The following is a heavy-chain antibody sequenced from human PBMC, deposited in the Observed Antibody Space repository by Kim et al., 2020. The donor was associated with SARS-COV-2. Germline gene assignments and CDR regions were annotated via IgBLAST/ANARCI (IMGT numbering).Heavy chain of an antibody. J-gene: IGHJ6*02. Sequence: GGSLRLSCAASGFSFSSYAMHWVRQAPGKGLEWVAVISYDGSNKYYADSVKGRFTISRDNSKNTLYLQMNSLRAEDTAVYFCAREDIAVVYGMDVWGQGTTVTVSS. CDR3: AREDIAVVYGMDV. CDR2: ISYDGSNK. CDR1: GFSFSSYA. D-gene: IGHD2-2*01. V-gene: IGHV3-30-3*01.